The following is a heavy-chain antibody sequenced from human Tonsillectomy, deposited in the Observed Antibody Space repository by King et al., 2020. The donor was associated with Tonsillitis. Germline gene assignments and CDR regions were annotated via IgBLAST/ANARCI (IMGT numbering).Heavy chain of an antibody. J-gene: IGHJ5*02. CDR3: ARDIYRNRFDP. V-gene: IGHV4-31*03. CDR2: IYYSGST. Sequence: QLQESGPGLVKPSQTLSLTCTVSRGSISSGAYYWSWVRQHPGKGLEWIGYIYYSGSTYYNPSLKSRVTISIDTSKHQFSLNLSSVTAADTAVYYCARDIYRNRFDPWGPGTLVTVSS. D-gene: IGHD5/OR15-5a*01. CDR1: RGSISSGAYY.